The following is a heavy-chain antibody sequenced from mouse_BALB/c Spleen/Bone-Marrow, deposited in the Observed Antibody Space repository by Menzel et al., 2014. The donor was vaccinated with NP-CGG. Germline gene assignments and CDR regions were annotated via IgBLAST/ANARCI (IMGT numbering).Heavy chain of an antibody. D-gene: IGHD5-1*01. J-gene: IGHJ4*01. V-gene: IGHV4-1*02. Sequence: EVMLVESGGGLVQPGGSLRFPCAALGIDFRRNWWSWGRRAPGKGLEWIGEINPASRTINYTPSLKDKLIFSRDNAKKAMSLKMGKVRSEGIALYYCASQEYSGTMDYWGQGTSLTVSS. CDR3: ASQEYSGTMDY. CDR1: GIDFRRNW. CDR2: INPASRTI.